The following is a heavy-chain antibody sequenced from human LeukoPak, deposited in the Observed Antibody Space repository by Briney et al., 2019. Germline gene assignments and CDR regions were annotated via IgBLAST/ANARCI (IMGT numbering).Heavy chain of an antibody. CDR1: GFTFSSYA. CDR3: ARDRDRIAVAGIGY. V-gene: IGHV3-33*08. D-gene: IGHD6-19*01. J-gene: IGHJ4*02. Sequence: GGSLRLSCAASGFTFSSYAMHWVRQAPGKGLEWVAVIWYDGSNKYYADSVKGRFTISRDNSKNTLYLQMNSLRAEDTAVYYCARDRDRIAVAGIGYWGQGTLVTVSS. CDR2: IWYDGSNK.